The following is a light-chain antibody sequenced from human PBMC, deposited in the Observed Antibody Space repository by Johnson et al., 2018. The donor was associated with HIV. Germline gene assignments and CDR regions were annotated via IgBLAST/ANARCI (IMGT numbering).Light chain of an antibody. CDR2: NND. V-gene: IGLV1-51*01. Sequence: QSVLTQPPSVSAAPGQKVTISCSGGSSNIVNNYVSWYQQFPGTAPKLLISNNDKRPSGIPDRFSGSRSGTSATLGITGLQTGDEADYYCGTWDSSLSAYVFGTGTKVTV. CDR1: SSNIVNNY. CDR3: GTWDSSLSAYV. J-gene: IGLJ1*01.